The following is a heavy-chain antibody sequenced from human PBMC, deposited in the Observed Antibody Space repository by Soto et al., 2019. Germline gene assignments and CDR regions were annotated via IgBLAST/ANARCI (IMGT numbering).Heavy chain of an antibody. D-gene: IGHD4-17*01. CDR3: SKYLTTVTNSGYYYYYMDV. CDR2: ISYDGSNK. V-gene: IGHV3-30*18. Sequence: PGGSLRLSCAASGFTFSSYGMHWVRQAPGKGLEWVAVISYDGSNKYYADSVKGRFTISRDNSKNTLYLQMNSLRAEDTAVYYCSKYLTTVTNSGYYYYYMDVWGKGTRVTVSS. J-gene: IGHJ6*03. CDR1: GFTFSSYG.